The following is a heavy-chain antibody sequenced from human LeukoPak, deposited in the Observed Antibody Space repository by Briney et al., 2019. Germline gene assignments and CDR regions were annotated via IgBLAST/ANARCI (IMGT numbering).Heavy chain of an antibody. CDR2: INPNSGNT. Sequence: ASVKVSCKASGYTFTGYYMHWVRQAPGQGLEWMGWINPNSGNTGCAQKFQGRVTMTRNTSISTAYMELSSLRSEDTAVYYCARGSGSYYARPWGMDVWGQGTTVTVSS. D-gene: IGHD3-10*01. V-gene: IGHV1-8*02. CDR3: ARGSGSYYARPWGMDV. CDR1: GYTFTGYY. J-gene: IGHJ6*02.